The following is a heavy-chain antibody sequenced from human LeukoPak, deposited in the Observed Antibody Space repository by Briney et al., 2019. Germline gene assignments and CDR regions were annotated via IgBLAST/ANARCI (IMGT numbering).Heavy chain of an antibody. V-gene: IGHV3-23*01. Sequence: GGSLRLSCAASGFTFSNYWMSWVRQAPGKGLEWVSAISGSGGSTYYADSVKGRFTISRDNSKNTLYLQMNSLRAEDTAVYYCAKDYYDSSGYYRGFDYWGQGTLVTVSS. CDR1: GFTFSNYW. CDR3: AKDYYDSSGYYRGFDY. D-gene: IGHD3-22*01. CDR2: ISGSGGST. J-gene: IGHJ4*02.